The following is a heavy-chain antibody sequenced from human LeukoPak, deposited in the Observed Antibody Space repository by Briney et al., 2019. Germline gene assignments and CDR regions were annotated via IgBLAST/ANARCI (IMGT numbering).Heavy chain of an antibody. J-gene: IGHJ4*02. Sequence: PSETLSLTCTVSGYSISSGYYWGWIRQPPGKGLEWIGSIYHSGSTYYNPSLKSRVTISVDTSKNQFSLKLSSVTAADTAVYYCAKDPTDFDSSGQTYFDYWGQGTLVTVSS. D-gene: IGHD3-22*01. CDR2: IYHSGST. CDR3: AKDPTDFDSSGQTYFDY. CDR1: GYSISSGYY. V-gene: IGHV4-38-2*02.